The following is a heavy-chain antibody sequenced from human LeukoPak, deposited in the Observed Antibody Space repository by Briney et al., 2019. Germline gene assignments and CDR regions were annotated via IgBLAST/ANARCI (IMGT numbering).Heavy chain of an antibody. Sequence: GSLRLSCAASGFTFGSYGMSWVRAAPGKGLEWVSAISGSGGSTYYADSVKGRFTISRDNSKNTLYLQMNSLRAEDTAVYYCAKLGPYSGSYWGQGTLVTVSS. V-gene: IGHV3-23*01. D-gene: IGHD1-26*01. CDR2: ISGSGGST. CDR1: GFTFGSYG. J-gene: IGHJ4*02. CDR3: AKLGPYSGSY.